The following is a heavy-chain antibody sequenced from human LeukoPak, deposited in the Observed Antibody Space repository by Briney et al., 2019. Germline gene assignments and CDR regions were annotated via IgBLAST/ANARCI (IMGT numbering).Heavy chain of an antibody. CDR3: ARSIVATGIDF. CDR2: ISDSGST. Sequence: PSETLSLTCTVSGVSISSYYWNWIRQPPGKGPEWIGYISDSGSTNYNPSLKSRLTISVDTSKNQFSLKLSSVTAADTAVYYCARSIVATGIDFWGQGTLVTVSS. J-gene: IGHJ4*02. V-gene: IGHV4-59*08. CDR1: GVSISSYY. D-gene: IGHD6-6*01.